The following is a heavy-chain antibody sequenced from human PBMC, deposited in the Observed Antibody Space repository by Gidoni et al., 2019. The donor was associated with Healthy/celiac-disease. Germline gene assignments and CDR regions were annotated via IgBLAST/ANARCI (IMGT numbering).Heavy chain of an antibody. CDR3: VRDPRAGDYCSACFDL. D-gene: IGHD2-21*01. CDR1: GGSFSGYY. Sequence: QVQLQQWGAGLLKPSETLSLTCAVYGGSFSGYYWSWIRQPPGKGLEWIGEITHSGSTNYNPSLKSRVTISVDTSKNQFSLKLTSVTAADTAVYYCVRDPRAGDYCSACFDLWGRGTLVTVSS. CDR2: ITHSGST. V-gene: IGHV4-34*01. J-gene: IGHJ2*01.